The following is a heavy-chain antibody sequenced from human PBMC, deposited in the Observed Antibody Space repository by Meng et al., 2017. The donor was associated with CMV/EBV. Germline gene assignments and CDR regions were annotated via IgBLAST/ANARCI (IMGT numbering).Heavy chain of an antibody. CDR2: VHTNGGST. J-gene: IGHJ4*02. V-gene: IGHV3-64*02. D-gene: IGHD5-12*01. Sequence: GGSLRLSCAAPGFTFTYYVMHWVRQSPGKGLEHVAAVHTNGGSTYYADSVKGRFTISRGNSKNTVYLQMGSLRAEDTAVYYCARDGRYSGYDTAYFDYWGQGTLVTVSS. CDR1: GFTFTYYV. CDR3: ARDGRYSGYDTAYFDY.